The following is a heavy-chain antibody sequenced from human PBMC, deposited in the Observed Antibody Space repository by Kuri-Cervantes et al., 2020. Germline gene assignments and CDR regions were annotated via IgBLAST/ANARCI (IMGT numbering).Heavy chain of an antibody. CDR1: GYTFTCYY. CDR3: ARDGHNWNYDQWGTTFYYYGMDV. CDR2: INPSGGST. Sequence: ASVKVSCKASGYTFTCYYMHWVRQAPGQGLEWMGIINPSGGSTSYAQKFQGRVTMTRDTSTSTVYMELRSLRSDDTAVYYCARDGHNWNYDQWGTTFYYYGMDVWGQGTTVTVSS. D-gene: IGHD1-7*01. J-gene: IGHJ6*02. V-gene: IGHV1-46*01.